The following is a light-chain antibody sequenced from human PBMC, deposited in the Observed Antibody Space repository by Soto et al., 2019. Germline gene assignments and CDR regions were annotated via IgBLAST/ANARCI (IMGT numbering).Light chain of an antibody. Sequence: EIVMTQSPATLSVSPGERATLSCRASQSVSSNLAWYQQKPGQAPRLLIYGASTRATGIPARFSGSGSGTEFTLTINSLQSEDVAVYYCQQYNNWFWTFGQGTKVEIK. CDR1: QSVSSN. CDR2: GAS. V-gene: IGKV3-15*01. J-gene: IGKJ1*01. CDR3: QQYNNWFWT.